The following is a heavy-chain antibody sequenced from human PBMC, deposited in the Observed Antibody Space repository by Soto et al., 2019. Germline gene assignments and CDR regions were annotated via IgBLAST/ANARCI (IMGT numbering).Heavy chain of an antibody. D-gene: IGHD4-17*01. Sequence: PSETLSLTCPFSGGPFSSGGYYWSWIRQEPGKGLEWIGYIYQNGDTSYNPSLKSRVTISADTSKTQFSLKLSSVTAADTAVYYCARGDSTVSSVFDYWGQGMLVTVSS. J-gene: IGHJ4*02. V-gene: IGHV4-31*03. CDR2: IYQNGDT. CDR1: GGPFSSGGYY. CDR3: ARGDSTVSSVFDY.